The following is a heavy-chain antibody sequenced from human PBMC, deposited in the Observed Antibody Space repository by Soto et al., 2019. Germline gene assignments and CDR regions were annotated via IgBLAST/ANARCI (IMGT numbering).Heavy chain of an antibody. CDR1: GGTFSSYA. D-gene: IGHD3-22*01. CDR3: ARDYYDSSGYLAYYYGMDV. Sequence: QVQLVQSGAEVKKPGSSVKVSCKASGGTFSSYAISWVRQAPGQGLEWMGGIIPIFGTANYAQKLQGRVTITADESTSTAYMELSSLRSEDTAVYYCARDYYDSSGYLAYYYGMDVWGQGTTVTVSS. J-gene: IGHJ6*02. CDR2: IIPIFGTA. V-gene: IGHV1-69*01.